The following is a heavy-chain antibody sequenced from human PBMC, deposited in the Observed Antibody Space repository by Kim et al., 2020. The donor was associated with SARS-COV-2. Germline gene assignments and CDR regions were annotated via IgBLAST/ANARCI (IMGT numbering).Heavy chain of an antibody. CDR2: IKQDGSEK. D-gene: IGHD3-16*02. CDR3: ARDQGGDYVWGSYRYTREFDY. J-gene: IGHJ4*02. V-gene: IGHV3-7*03. CDR1: GFTFSSYW. Sequence: GGSLRLSCAASGFTFSSYWMSWVRQAPGKGLEWVANIKQDGSEKYYVDSVKGRFTISRDNAKNSLYLQMNSLRAEDTAVYYCARDQGGDYVWGSYRYTREFDYWGQGTLVTVSS.